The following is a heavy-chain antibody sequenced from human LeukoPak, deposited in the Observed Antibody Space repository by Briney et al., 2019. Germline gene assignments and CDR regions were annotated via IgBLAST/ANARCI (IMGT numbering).Heavy chain of an antibody. Sequence: GGSLRLSCAASGFTFSSYDMHWVRQATGKGLEWVSAIGTAGDTYYPGSVKGRFTISRENAKNSLYLQMNSLRAGDTAVYYCARGDYVWGSYRSDDAFDIWGQGTMVTVSS. D-gene: IGHD3-16*02. J-gene: IGHJ3*02. V-gene: IGHV3-13*01. CDR1: GFTFSSYD. CDR2: IGTAGDT. CDR3: ARGDYVWGSYRSDDAFDI.